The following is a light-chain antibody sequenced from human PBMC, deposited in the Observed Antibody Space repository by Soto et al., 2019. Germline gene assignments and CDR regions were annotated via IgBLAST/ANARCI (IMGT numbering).Light chain of an antibody. V-gene: IGLV2-11*01. CDR1: NSDVGAYNY. CDR2: DVT. J-gene: IGLJ1*01. Sequence: SALPQPRSVSVSPGQSLTISCTGTNSDVGAYNYVSWYQQHPGKAPKLIIYDVTKRPSGVPARFSGSKSGNTATLTVSGLQAEDEADYYCCSYAGDTPYVFGAGTKVTVL. CDR3: CSYAGDTPYV.